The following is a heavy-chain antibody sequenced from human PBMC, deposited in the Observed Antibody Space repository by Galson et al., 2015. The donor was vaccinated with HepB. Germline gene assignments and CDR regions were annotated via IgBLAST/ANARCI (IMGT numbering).Heavy chain of an antibody. J-gene: IGHJ5*02. D-gene: IGHD2-2*01. CDR2: ISYDGSNK. V-gene: IGHV3-30-3*01. Sequence: SLRLSCAASGFTFSSYAMHWVRQAPGKGLEWVAVISYDGSNKYYADSVKGRFTISRDNSKNTLYLQMNSLRAEDTAVYYCAREVRERLLLYLFDPWGQGTLVTVSS. CDR3: AREVRERLLLYLFDP. CDR1: GFTFSSYA.